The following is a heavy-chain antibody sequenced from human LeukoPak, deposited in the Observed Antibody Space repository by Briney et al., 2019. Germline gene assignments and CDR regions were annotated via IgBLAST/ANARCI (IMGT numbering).Heavy chain of an antibody. CDR3: ARGRYCSSTSCYDGWNWFDP. V-gene: IGHV4-59*12. CDR2: IYYSGST. Sequence: SETLSLTCTVSGGSISSYYWSWIRQPPGKGLEWIGYIYYSGSTNYNPSLESRVTISVDTSKNQFSLKLSSVTAADTAVYYCARGRYCSSTSCYDGWNWFDPWGQGTLVTVSS. J-gene: IGHJ5*02. CDR1: GGSISSYY. D-gene: IGHD2-2*01.